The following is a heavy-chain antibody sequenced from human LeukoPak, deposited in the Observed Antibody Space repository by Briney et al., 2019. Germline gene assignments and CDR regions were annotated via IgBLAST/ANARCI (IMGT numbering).Heavy chain of an antibody. Sequence: SETLSLTCTVSGVSISSSSYYWGWIRQPPGKGLEWNGSIYYSGRAHYNPSLKSRVTISVDTSKNQFSLKLSSVTAADTAVYYCASELPARYCGGGSCYATDYWGQGTLVTVSS. CDR2: IYYSGRA. CDR1: GVSISSSSYY. D-gene: IGHD2-15*01. J-gene: IGHJ4*02. CDR3: ASELPARYCGGGSCYATDY. V-gene: IGHV4-39*02.